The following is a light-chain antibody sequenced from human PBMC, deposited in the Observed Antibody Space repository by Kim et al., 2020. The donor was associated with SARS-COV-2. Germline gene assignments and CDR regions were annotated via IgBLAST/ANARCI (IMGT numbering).Light chain of an antibody. CDR2: KNN. CDR3: QVLDSNTVI. Sequence: SYELTQPLSVSMALGQTAKITCGGNNIGGKHVHWYQQKPGQAPVTVIYKNNNLPSGIPERFSGSNSGNAATLSISRVQVGDEAVYFCQVLDSNTVIFGGG. V-gene: IGLV3-9*01. J-gene: IGLJ2*01. CDR1: NIGGKH.